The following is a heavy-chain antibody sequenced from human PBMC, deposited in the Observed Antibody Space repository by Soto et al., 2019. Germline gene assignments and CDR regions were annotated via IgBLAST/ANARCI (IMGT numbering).Heavy chain of an antibody. CDR2: INHSGST. CDR1: GGSFSGYY. Sequence: SETPSLTCAVYGGSFSGYYWSWIRQPPGKGLEWIGEINHSGSTNYNPSLKSRVTISVDTSKNQFSLQLSSVTAADTAVYFCARYPRLDCWGQGTLVTVSS. V-gene: IGHV4-34*01. CDR3: ARYPRLDC. J-gene: IGHJ4*02.